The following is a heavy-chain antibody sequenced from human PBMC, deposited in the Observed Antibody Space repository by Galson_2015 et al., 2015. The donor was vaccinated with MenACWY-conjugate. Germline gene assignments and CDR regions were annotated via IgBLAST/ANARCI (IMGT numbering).Heavy chain of an antibody. V-gene: IGHV3-7*03. D-gene: IGHD1-26*01. CDR1: GFTFSTYW. CDR3: ARDATCQDGGAYYDALDM. J-gene: IGHJ3*02. Sequence: SLRLSCAASGFTFSTYWMVWVRQAPVKGLEWVANINKDENKKNYGDSVSGRFTISRDNAKNSLYLQMDRLRAGDTAVYYCARDATCQDGGAYYDALDMWGQGTMVTVSS. CDR2: INKDENKK.